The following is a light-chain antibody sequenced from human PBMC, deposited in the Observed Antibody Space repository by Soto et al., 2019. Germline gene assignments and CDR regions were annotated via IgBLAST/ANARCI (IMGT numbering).Light chain of an antibody. CDR2: AAS. V-gene: IGKV1-27*01. CDR1: QGISNY. CDR3: QKYNTAPWT. J-gene: IGKJ1*01. Sequence: DIQMTQSPSSLSASVGDRVTITCRASQGISNYLAWYQQTPGKVPKLLIYAASTLQSGVPSRFSGSGSGTDFALTINSLQPEDVATYYCQKYNTAPWTFDQGTKVEIK.